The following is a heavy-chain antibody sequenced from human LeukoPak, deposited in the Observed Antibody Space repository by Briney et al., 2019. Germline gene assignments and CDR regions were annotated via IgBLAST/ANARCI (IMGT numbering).Heavy chain of an antibody. D-gene: IGHD5-12*01. Sequence: SETLSLTCTVSGDSINNYYWSWIRQPPGKGLEWIGYIYYSGSTNHNPSLKSRVTISVDTSKNQFSLKLSSVTAADTAVYYCARFASGNFDYWGQGTLVTVSS. V-gene: IGHV4-59*01. CDR1: GDSINNYY. CDR2: IYYSGST. J-gene: IGHJ4*02. CDR3: ARFASGNFDY.